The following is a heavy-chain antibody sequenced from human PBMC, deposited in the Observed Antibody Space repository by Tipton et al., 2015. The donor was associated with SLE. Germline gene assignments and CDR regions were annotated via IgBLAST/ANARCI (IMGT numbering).Heavy chain of an antibody. V-gene: IGHV4-31*11. D-gene: IGHD3-22*01. Sequence: TLSLTCAVSDFSVSSSHYCGWFRQPPGKGLEWIGYIYSSGSTYYNPSLKSRINISVDTSKNQFSLQLSSVTAADTAVYYCARVEGSGYRYWYFDLWGRGTLVTVSS. J-gene: IGHJ2*01. CDR1: DFSVSSSHY. CDR3: ARVEGSGYRYWYFDL. CDR2: IYSSGST.